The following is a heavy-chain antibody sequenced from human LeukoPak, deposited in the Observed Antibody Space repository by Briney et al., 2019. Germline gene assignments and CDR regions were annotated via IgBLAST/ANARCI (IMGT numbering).Heavy chain of an antibody. CDR1: GFTFSSYS. D-gene: IGHD3-22*01. Sequence: GGSLRLSCAASGFTFSSYSMNWVRQAPGKGLEWVSSTSSSSSYIYYADSVKGRFTISRDNAKNSLYLQMNSLRAEDTAVYYCAREVYYDSSAGAFDIWGQGTMVTVSS. CDR2: TSSSSSYI. J-gene: IGHJ3*02. V-gene: IGHV3-21*01. CDR3: AREVYYDSSAGAFDI.